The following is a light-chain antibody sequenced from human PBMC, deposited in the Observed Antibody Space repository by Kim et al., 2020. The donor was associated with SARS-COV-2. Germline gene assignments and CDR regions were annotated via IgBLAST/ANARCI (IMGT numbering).Light chain of an antibody. J-gene: IGLJ3*02. CDR2: YDT. Sequence: AQGETAKMPCGGNDSGDKGEHWYQQKPGQAPVLVIYYDTDRPSGIPERFSGSDSGDTATLTISRVEAGDEADYYCQVWDTGDHPGVFGGGTQLTVL. CDR1: DSGDKG. CDR3: QVWDTGDHPGV. V-gene: IGLV3-21*01.